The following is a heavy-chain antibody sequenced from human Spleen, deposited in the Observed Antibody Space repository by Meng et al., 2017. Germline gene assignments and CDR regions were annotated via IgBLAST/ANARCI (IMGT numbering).Heavy chain of an antibody. Sequence: QVDLVHSGDEVRKPGSSVKVSCTASGDTFNTYTTSWVRQGTGQGLEWMGRIIPIVGITSYAQKLQGRVTITADKSTSTVYMELNSLRSENTAVYYCARDDSSPGTTFDYWGQGTLVTVYS. J-gene: IGHJ4*02. D-gene: IGHD1-7*01. CDR1: GDTFNTYT. V-gene: IGHV1-69*04. CDR2: IIPIVGIT. CDR3: ARDDSSPGTTFDY.